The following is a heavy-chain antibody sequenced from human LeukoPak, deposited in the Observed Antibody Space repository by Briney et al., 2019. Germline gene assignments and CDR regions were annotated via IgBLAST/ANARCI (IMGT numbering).Heavy chain of an antibody. CDR1: GGSFSGYY. Sequence: PSETLSLTCAVYGGSFSGYYWSWIRQPPGKGLEWIGEINHSGSTNYNPSLKSRVTISVDTSKNQFSLKLSSVTAADTAVYYCARESPPLAKPLYYFDYWGQGTLVTVSS. J-gene: IGHJ4*02. CDR2: INHSGST. CDR3: ARESPPLAKPLYYFDY. V-gene: IGHV4-34*01.